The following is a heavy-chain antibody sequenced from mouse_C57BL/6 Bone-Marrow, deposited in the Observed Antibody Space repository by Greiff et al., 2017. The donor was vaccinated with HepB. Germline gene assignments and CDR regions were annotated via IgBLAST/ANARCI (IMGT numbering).Heavy chain of an antibody. CDR3: ASLYSNYIAY. J-gene: IGHJ3*01. D-gene: IGHD2-5*01. CDR2: INPSTGGT. CDR1: GYSFTGYY. V-gene: IGHV1-42*01. Sequence: VQLQQSGPELVKPGASVKICCKASGYSFTGYYMNWVKQSPEKSLEWIGEINPSTGGTTYNQKFKAKATLTVDKSSSTAYMQLKSLTSEDSAVYYCASLYSNYIAYWGQGTLVTVSA.